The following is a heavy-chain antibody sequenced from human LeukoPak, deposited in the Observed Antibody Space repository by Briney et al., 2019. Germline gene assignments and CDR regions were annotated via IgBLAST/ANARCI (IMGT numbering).Heavy chain of an antibody. D-gene: IGHD4-23*01. CDR3: ARVFGRNGGNP. Sequence: GGSLRLSCAASGFTFSSYSMNWVRQAPGKGLEWVSSISSSSSYIYYADSVKGRFTISRDNAKNSLYLQMNSLSAEDTAVYYCARVFGRNGGNPWGQGTMVTVSS. V-gene: IGHV3-21*01. CDR2: ISSSSSYI. CDR1: GFTFSSYS. J-gene: IGHJ3*01.